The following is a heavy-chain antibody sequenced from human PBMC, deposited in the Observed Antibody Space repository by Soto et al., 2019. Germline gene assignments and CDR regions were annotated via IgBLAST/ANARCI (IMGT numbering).Heavy chain of an antibody. CDR1: GYTFTKYY. CDR2: IIPSGGRT. CDR3: ALFYSSGSTFDY. D-gene: IGHD5-18*01. J-gene: IGHJ4*02. V-gene: IGHV1-46*01. Sequence: GASVKVSCKASGYTFTKYYMPWVRQAPGQGLEWMGIIIPSGGRTNYAQKFQGRVAMTRDTSTSTVYMELTSLRSEDTAVYYCALFYSSGSTFDYWGQGTLVTVSS.